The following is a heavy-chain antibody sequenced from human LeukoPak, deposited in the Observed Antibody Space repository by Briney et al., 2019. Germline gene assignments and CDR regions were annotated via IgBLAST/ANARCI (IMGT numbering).Heavy chain of an antibody. CDR1: GFTFXSYA. D-gene: IGHD6-19*01. CDR3: AKVHDSSGWYYFDY. Sequence: XGSLRLSCAASGFTFXSYAMSWVRQAPGKGLEWVSAISGSGGSTYYADSVKGRFTISRDNSKNTLYLQMNSLRAEDTAVYYCAKVHDSSGWYYFDYWGQGTLVTVSS. J-gene: IGHJ4*02. CDR2: ISGSGGST. V-gene: IGHV3-23*01.